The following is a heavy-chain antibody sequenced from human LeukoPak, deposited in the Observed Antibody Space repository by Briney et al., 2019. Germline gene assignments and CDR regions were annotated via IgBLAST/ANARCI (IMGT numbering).Heavy chain of an antibody. J-gene: IGHJ6*03. CDR1: GGSISSYY. CDR2: IYYSGST. V-gene: IGHV4-59*01. Sequence: SETLSLTCTVSGGSISSYYWSWIRQPPGKGLEWIGYIYYSGSTNYNPSLKGRVTISVDTSKNQFSLKLSSVTAADTAVYYCARVLNYYYYYMDVWGKGTTVTVSS. CDR3: ARVLNYYYYYMDV.